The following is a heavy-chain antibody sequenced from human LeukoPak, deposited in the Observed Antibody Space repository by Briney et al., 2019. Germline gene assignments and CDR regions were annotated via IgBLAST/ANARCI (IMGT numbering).Heavy chain of an antibody. CDR1: GYTFTCYY. V-gene: IGHV1-2*02. J-gene: IGHJ5*02. CDR3: ARDAGIAVAGTGNGWFDP. Sequence: ASVKVSCKASGYTFTCYYMHWVRQAPGQGLEWMGWINPNSGGTNYAQKFQDRVTMTRDTSISTAYMELSRLRSDDTAVYYCARDAGIAVAGTGNGWFDPWGQGTLVTVSS. D-gene: IGHD6-19*01. CDR2: INPNSGGT.